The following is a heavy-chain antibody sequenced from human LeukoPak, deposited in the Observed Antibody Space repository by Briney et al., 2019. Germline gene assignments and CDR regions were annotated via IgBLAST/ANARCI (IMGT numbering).Heavy chain of an antibody. CDR2: IIPILGIA. V-gene: IGHV1-69*04. D-gene: IGHD3-22*01. CDR3: ARDEGVVVVTGFDY. J-gene: IGHJ4*02. Sequence: SVKVSCKASGDTFSSYAISWVRQAPGQGLEWMGRIIPILGIANYAQKIQGRVTITADKSTSTAYMDLSSLRSEDTALYYCARDEGVVVVTGFDYWGQGTLVTVSS. CDR1: GDTFSSYA.